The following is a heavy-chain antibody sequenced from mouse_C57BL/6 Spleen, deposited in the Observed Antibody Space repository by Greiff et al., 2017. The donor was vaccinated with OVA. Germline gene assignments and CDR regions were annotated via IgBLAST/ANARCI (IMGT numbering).Heavy chain of an antibody. CDR2: INYDGSST. V-gene: IGHV5-16*01. CDR3: AREGIYDGYLDY. D-gene: IGHD2-3*01. Sequence: EVKLMESEGGLVQPGSSMKLSCTASGFTFSDYYMAWVRQVPEKGLEWVANINYDGSSTYYLDSLKSRFIISRDNAKNILYLQMSSLKSEDTATYYCAREGIYDGYLDYWGQGTTLTVSS. J-gene: IGHJ2*01. CDR1: GFTFSDYY.